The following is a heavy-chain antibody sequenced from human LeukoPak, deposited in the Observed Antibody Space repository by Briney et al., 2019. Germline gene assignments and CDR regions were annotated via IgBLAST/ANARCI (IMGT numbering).Heavy chain of an antibody. J-gene: IGHJ6*03. V-gene: IGHV1-2*02. Sequence: ASVKVSCKASGYTFTGYYMHWVRQAPGQGLEWMGWINPNSGGTNYAQKFQGRVTMTRDTSISTAYMELSRLRSDDTAVYYCARGPYYYDSSGYQATVYYYYYMDVWGKGTTVTISS. CDR1: GYTFTGYY. D-gene: IGHD3-22*01. CDR3: ARGPYYYDSSGYQATVYYYYYMDV. CDR2: INPNSGGT.